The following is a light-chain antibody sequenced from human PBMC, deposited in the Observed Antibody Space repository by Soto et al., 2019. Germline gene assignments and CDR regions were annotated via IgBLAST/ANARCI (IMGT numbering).Light chain of an antibody. CDR2: GAS. J-gene: IGKJ1*01. CDR3: QKYGGSPPWT. Sequence: EIVLTQSPGTLSLSPGERVTLSCRASQSVDSDYLAWYQQRPGQAPRLLIFGASSRAIGIPDRFSGSGSGTEFTLSISRLEPEDFAIYYCQKYGGSPPWTFGRGTKVEIK. CDR1: QSVDSDY. V-gene: IGKV3-20*01.